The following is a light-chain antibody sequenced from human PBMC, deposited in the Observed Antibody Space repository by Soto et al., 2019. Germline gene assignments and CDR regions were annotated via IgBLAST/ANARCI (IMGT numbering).Light chain of an antibody. CDR3: MHALETPT. CDR1: QSLLHSNGNNY. Sequence: DIVLTQSPLSLPVTPGEPASISCRSSQSLLHSNGNNYLAWYLQKTGQSPILLIYLGVNRATGXPDXFSGSGSGTDFTLKIDRVEAEDLGVYYCMHALETPTFGQGTRLEI. V-gene: IGKV2-28*01. J-gene: IGKJ5*01. CDR2: LGV.